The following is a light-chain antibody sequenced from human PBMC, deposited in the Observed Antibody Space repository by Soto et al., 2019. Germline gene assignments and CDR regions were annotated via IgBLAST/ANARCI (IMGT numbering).Light chain of an antibody. CDR1: QSVGTS. CDR3: QQRSNFFT. CDR2: DAY. J-gene: IGKJ3*01. V-gene: IGKV3-11*01. Sequence: DIVLTQSPDTLSLSPGERATLSCRASQSVGTSLAWYQQKPGQAPRLVMYDAYNRATGIPARFSGSGSGTDFTLPISSLEPEDFAVYYCQQRSNFFTFGPGTKVHIE.